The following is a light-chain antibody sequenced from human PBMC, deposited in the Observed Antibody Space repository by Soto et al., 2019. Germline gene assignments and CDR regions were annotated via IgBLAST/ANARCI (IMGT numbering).Light chain of an antibody. Sequence: PHSPFASVGDIASINSRASQGIRNDLSWYQQKPGKAPKRLIYAASSLHSGVPSRFSVSGSGTEFTLTISSLQPEDLATYYCLQHNSEPRTFGQGTKVEIK. J-gene: IGKJ1*01. V-gene: IGKV1-17*01. CDR1: QGIRND. CDR3: LQHNSEPRT. CDR2: AAS.